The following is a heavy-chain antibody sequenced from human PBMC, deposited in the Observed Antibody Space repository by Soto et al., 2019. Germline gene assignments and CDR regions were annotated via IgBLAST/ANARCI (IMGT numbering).Heavy chain of an antibody. J-gene: IGHJ5*02. Sequence: SETLSLTCAVSDYSISSNTWWGWIRQPPGKGLDCIGYIYYSGSTYYNPSLQSRVTMSVDSSKNQFSLILSSVTAVDTAVHYCARSVLRNWFDPWGQGTLVTVSS. CDR1: DYSISSNTW. D-gene: IGHD2-15*01. CDR2: IYYSGST. CDR3: ARSVLRNWFDP. V-gene: IGHV4-28*01.